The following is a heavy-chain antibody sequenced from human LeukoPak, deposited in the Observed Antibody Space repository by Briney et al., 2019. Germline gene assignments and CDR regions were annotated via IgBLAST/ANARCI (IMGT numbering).Heavy chain of an antibody. J-gene: IGHJ5*02. CDR3: AKAPLSIAVAGTRWFDP. Sequence: GGSLRLSCAASGFTFSSYAMSWVRQAPEKGLEWVSAISGSGGSTYYADSVKGRFTISRDNSKNTLYLQMNSLRAEDTAVYYCAKAPLSIAVAGTRWFDPWGQGTLVTVSS. CDR2: ISGSGGST. V-gene: IGHV3-23*01. D-gene: IGHD6-19*01. CDR1: GFTFSSYA.